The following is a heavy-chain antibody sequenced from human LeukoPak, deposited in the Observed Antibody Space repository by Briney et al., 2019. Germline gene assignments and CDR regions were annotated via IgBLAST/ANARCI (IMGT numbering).Heavy chain of an antibody. V-gene: IGHV3-30*03. CDR2: ISYDGSNK. CDR1: GFTFSSYG. D-gene: IGHD3-3*01. CDR3: ARENYDFWSGYLNWFDP. Sequence: QAGGSLRLSCAASGFTFSSYGMHWVRQAPGKGLEWVAVISYDGSNKHYADSVKGRFSISRDNSKNTLYLQMNSLRAEDTAVYYCARENYDFWSGYLNWFDPWGQGTLVTVSS. J-gene: IGHJ5*02.